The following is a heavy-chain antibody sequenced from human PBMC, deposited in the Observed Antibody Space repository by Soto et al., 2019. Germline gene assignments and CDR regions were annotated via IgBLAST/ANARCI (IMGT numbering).Heavy chain of an antibody. Sequence: QVQLQESGPGLVKPSETLSLTCTVSGGSISSNYWSWIRQPPGKGLEWIGYIYYSGRTIYNPTLKSRVTISVDTSKNQFALELSSVTAADTAVYYCARDRGGSSWFDYWGQGTLVTVSS. CDR1: GGSISSNY. D-gene: IGHD6-13*01. V-gene: IGHV4-59*01. CDR2: IYYSGRT. J-gene: IGHJ4*02. CDR3: ARDRGGSSWFDY.